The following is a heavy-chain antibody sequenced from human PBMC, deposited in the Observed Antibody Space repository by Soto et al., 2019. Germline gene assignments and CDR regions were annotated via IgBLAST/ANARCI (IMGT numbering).Heavy chain of an antibody. CDR3: AREGQAPYYYYGMDV. CDR2: ISGYNGNT. CDR1: GYTFTNSG. V-gene: IGHV1-18*01. Sequence: AAVKVSCKASGYTFTNSGFSWVRQAPGQGLEWMGWISGYNGNTKYAEKFQGRVTMTTDTSTSTAHMELRSLRSDDTAVYYCAREGQAPYYYYGMDVWG. J-gene: IGHJ6*02.